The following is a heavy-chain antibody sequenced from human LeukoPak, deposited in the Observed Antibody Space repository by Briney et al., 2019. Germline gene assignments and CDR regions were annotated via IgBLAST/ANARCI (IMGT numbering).Heavy chain of an antibody. Sequence: GGSLRLSCAAPGFTFSSYAMSWVRQAPGKGLEWVSAISGSGGSTYYADSVKGRFTISRDNSKNTLYLQMNSLRAEDTAVYYCAKDPGYCSSTSCYLVNWFDPWGQGTLVTVSS. D-gene: IGHD2-2*01. CDR1: GFTFSSYA. V-gene: IGHV3-23*01. CDR3: AKDPGYCSSTSCYLVNWFDP. J-gene: IGHJ5*02. CDR2: ISGSGGST.